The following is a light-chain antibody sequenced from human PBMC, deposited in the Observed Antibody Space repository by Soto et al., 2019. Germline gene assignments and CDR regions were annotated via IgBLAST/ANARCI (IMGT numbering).Light chain of an antibody. V-gene: IGKV1-39*01. Sequence: DIQMTQSPSSLSASVGDRVTITCWASQRIRCYLNWYQQKPGKAPKLLIYAAYSLQSGVPSRFSGSGSGTDFTLAISRLQPEDFATYYFQQSYSTPPTSGGGNTVETK. CDR1: QRIRCY. CDR3: QQSYSTPPT. J-gene: IGKJ4*01. CDR2: AAY.